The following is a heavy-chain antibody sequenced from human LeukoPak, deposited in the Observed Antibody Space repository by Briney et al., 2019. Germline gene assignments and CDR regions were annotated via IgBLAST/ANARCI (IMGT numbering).Heavy chain of an antibody. CDR3: ARYYYDRTAGNWFDP. CDR2: IYYSGST. Sequence: SETLSLTCTVSGGSISSYYWSWIRQPPGKGLEWIGYIYYSGSTNYNPSLKSRVTISVDTSKNQFSLKLSSVTAADTAVYYCARYYYDRTAGNWFDPWGQGTLVTVSS. J-gene: IGHJ5*02. D-gene: IGHD3-22*01. V-gene: IGHV4-59*12. CDR1: GGSISSYY.